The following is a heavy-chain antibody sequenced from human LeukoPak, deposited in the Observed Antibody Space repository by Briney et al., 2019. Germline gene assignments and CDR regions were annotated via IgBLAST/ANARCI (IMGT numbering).Heavy chain of an antibody. CDR1: GYTFTIYD. CDR2: INPSGDST. D-gene: IGHD2-21*01. V-gene: IGHV1-46*01. Sequence: ASVTVSFKASGYTFTIYDMHWVRHAPGQGLEWMGIINPSGDSTSYAQKFQGKVTMSRDTSTGTVYMELSSLRSEETAVYYCASVLYCGADCYSGRYFFDYWGQGTLVTVSS. CDR3: ASVLYCGADCYSGRYFFDY. J-gene: IGHJ4*02.